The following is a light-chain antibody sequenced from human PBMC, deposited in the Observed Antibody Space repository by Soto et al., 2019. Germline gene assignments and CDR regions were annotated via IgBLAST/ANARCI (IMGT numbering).Light chain of an antibody. V-gene: IGLV1-44*01. J-gene: IGLJ1*01. CDR1: SSNIGDNN. Sequence: QSVLTQPPSASGTPGQRVTISCSGSSSNIGDNNVNWYQKLPGTAPKLLIFANDQRPSGVPDRFSGSKSGTSASLAISGLQSEDEAEYYCATWDDRPNVFYVFGTGTKLTVL. CDR2: AND. CDR3: ATWDDRPNVFYV.